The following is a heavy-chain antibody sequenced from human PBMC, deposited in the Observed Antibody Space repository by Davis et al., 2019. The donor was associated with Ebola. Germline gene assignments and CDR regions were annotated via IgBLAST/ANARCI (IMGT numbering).Heavy chain of an antibody. CDR3: ARQWRQNYYDSSGYYSVPWYFDY. V-gene: IGHV4-39*01. D-gene: IGHD3-22*01. Sequence: SETLSLTCTVSGGSISSSSYYWGWIRQPPGKGLEWIGSIYYSGSTYYNPSLKSRVTISVDTSKNQFSLKLSSVTAADTAVYYCARQWRQNYYDSSGYYSVPWYFDYWGQGTLVTVSS. CDR1: GGSISSSSYY. CDR2: IYYSGST. J-gene: IGHJ4*02.